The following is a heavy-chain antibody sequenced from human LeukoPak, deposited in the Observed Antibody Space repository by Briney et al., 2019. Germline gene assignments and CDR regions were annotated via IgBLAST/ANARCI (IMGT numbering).Heavy chain of an antibody. J-gene: IGHJ4*02. V-gene: IGHV4-39*07. Sequence: SETLSVTCTVSGGSISSSSYYWGWIRQPPGKGLEWIGSIYYSGSTYYNPSLKSRVTISVDTSKNQFSLKLSSVTAADTAVYYCATRNEQQLQLIDYWGQGTLVTVSS. D-gene: IGHD6-13*01. CDR2: IYYSGST. CDR3: ATRNEQQLQLIDY. CDR1: GGSISSSSYY.